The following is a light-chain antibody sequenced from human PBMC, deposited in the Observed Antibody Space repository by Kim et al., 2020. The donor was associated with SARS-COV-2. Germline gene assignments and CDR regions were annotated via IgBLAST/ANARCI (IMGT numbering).Light chain of an antibody. J-gene: IGKJ4*02. V-gene: IGKV3-15*01. Sequence: EIVLTQSPATLSVSPGERATLSCRASQSVSSYLAWYQQKPGQAPRLLIYGASTRATGIPARFSGSGSGTEFTLTISSLQSEDFAVYYCQQYSNWPRTFGGGTKVDIK. CDR2: GAS. CDR3: QQYSNWPRT. CDR1: QSVSSY.